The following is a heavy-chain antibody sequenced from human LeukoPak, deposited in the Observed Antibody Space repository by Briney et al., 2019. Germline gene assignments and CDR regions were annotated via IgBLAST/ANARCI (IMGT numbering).Heavy chain of an antibody. J-gene: IGHJ6*02. Sequence: GGSLRLSCAASGFTFSGYTMHWGLRAPRERLVYVSSISSVGGSTHYANSLKGRFTISRDNSKNTLYLQMGSLRAEDMAVYYCARPAVAGPTYYYYGMDVWGQGTTVTVSS. D-gene: IGHD6-19*01. CDR1: GFTFSGYT. CDR3: ARPAVAGPTYYYYGMDV. CDR2: ISSVGGST. V-gene: IGHV3-64*01.